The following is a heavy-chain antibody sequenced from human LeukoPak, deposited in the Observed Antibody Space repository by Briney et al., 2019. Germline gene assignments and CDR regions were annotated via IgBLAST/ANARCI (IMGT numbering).Heavy chain of an antibody. Sequence: SETLSLTCTVSGGSISSGSYWSWIRQPAGKGLEWIGRIYTSGSTNYNPSLKSRVTISVDTSKNQFSLKPSSVTAADTAVYYCARGVYYYGSGSSNWFDPWGQGTLVTVSS. J-gene: IGHJ5*02. D-gene: IGHD3-10*01. V-gene: IGHV4-61*02. CDR3: ARGVYYYGSGSSNWFDP. CDR2: IYTSGST. CDR1: GGSISSGSY.